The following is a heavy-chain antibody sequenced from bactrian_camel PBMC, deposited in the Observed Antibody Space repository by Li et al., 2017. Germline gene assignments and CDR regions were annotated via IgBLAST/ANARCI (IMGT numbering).Heavy chain of an antibody. CDR1: GANYRRNC. CDR3: AAVNIALCGSWWSVGSRYNY. Sequence: HVQLVESGGGSVQAGGSLRLSCVASGANYRRNCMGWFRQAPGKAREGIAVIDSDGDTAYAESMKDRFTISKDNAKNTLYLQMSSLKPEDTAMYYCAAVNIALCGSWWSVGSRYNYWGQGTQVTVS. D-gene: IGHD4*01. V-gene: IGHV3S53*01. CDR2: IDSDGDT. J-gene: IGHJ4*01.